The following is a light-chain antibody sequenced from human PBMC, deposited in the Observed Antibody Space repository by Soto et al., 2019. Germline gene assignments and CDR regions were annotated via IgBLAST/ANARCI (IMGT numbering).Light chain of an antibody. V-gene: IGKV1-5*01. J-gene: IGKJ4*01. CDR3: QQYGVWLRLT. CDR2: AAS. Sequence: DIQLTQSPATLSVSPGDRVTISCRASHSVNIWLAWYQQKPGKAPKVLIYAASSRQSGVPARFSGSASGAEFNLTTSSLQSEDYAVYFCQQYGVWLRLTFGGGTKVDIK. CDR1: HSVNIW.